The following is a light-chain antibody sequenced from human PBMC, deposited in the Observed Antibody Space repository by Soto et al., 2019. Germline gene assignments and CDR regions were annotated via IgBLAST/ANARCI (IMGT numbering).Light chain of an antibody. CDR2: ESS. CDR3: CSFAHRSTVV. CDR1: SGDVGTYNL. V-gene: IGLV2-23*01. J-gene: IGLJ3*02. Sequence: QSALTQPASVSGSPGQSITISCTGTSGDVGTYNLVSWYQQHPGKAPQLMIYESSKRPSGVSNRFSGSRSGNTASLTISGLQAEDEADYYCCSFAHRSTVVFGGGTKLTVL.